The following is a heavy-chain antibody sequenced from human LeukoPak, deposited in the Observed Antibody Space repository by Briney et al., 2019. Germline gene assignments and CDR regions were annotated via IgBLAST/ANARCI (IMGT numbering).Heavy chain of an antibody. CDR2: IIPIFGTA. CDR1: GGTFSSYA. J-gene: IGHJ4*02. Sequence: ASVKVSCKASGGTFSSYAISWVRQAPGQGLEWMGGIIPIFGTANYAQKFQGRVTITADESTSTAYMEPSSLRSEDTAVYYCARDPKYGDYYDYWGQGTLVTVSS. V-gene: IGHV1-69*01. CDR3: ARDPKYGDYYDY. D-gene: IGHD4-17*01.